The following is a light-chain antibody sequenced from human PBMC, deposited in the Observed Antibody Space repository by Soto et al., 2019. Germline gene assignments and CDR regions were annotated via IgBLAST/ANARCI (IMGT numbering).Light chain of an antibody. Sequence: DLVMTQSPLSLPVTPGEPASISCRSSQSLQHSNGYNYLDWYLQKPGQSPQLLIYLGSNRASGVPDRFSGSGSGTDFTLKISRVEAEDVGVYYCMQPLETPWTFGQGTKVEIK. CDR2: LGS. J-gene: IGKJ1*01. V-gene: IGKV2-28*01. CDR3: MQPLETPWT. CDR1: QSLQHSNGYNY.